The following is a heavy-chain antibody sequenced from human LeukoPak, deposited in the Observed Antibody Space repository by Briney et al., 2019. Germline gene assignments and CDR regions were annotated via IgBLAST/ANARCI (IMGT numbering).Heavy chain of an antibody. CDR3: ASQREYYDYVWGTLSEDY. CDR2: ISYDGSNK. J-gene: IGHJ4*02. V-gene: IGHV3-30-3*01. Sequence: PGGSLRLSCAASRFSFSRYEMHWVRQAPGKGLEWVAVISYDGSNKYYADSVKGRFTISRDNSNNTLYLQMNSLRAEDTAVYYCASQREYYDYVWGTLSEDYWGQGTLVTVSS. CDR1: RFSFSRYE. D-gene: IGHD3-16*01.